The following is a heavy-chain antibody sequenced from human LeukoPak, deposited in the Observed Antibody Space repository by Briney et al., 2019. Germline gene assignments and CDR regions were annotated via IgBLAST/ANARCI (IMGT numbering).Heavy chain of an antibody. Sequence: SETLSLTCTVSGGSISSSSYYWGWIRQPPGKGLEWIGSIYYSGSTYYNPSLKSRVTISVDTSKNQFSLKLSSVTAADTAVYYCAGRPRVVVVAASYTDYWGQGTLVTVSS. V-gene: IGHV4-39*01. J-gene: IGHJ4*02. CDR1: GGSISSSSYY. CDR2: IYYSGST. D-gene: IGHD2-15*01. CDR3: AGRPRVVVVAASYTDY.